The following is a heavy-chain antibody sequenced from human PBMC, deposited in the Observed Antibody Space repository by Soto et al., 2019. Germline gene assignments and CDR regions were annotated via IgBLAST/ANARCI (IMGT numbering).Heavy chain of an antibody. CDR1: GFTFSSYS. Sequence: GGSLRLSCAASGFTFSSYSMNWVRQAPGKGLEWVSSISSSSSYIYYADSVKGRFTISRDNAKNSLYLQMNSLRAEDTAVYYCARDGYCSSTSCYVGYYYYGMDVWDQGTTVTVSS. CDR2: ISSSSSYI. V-gene: IGHV3-21*01. J-gene: IGHJ6*02. CDR3: ARDGYCSSTSCYVGYYYYGMDV. D-gene: IGHD2-2*03.